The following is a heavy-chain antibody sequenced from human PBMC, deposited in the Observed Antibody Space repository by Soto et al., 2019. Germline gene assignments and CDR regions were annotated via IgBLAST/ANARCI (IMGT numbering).Heavy chain of an antibody. CDR2: IWNDGSNK. Sequence: QVQLVESGGGVVQPGRSLRLFCAASGFTFSSYAMHWVRQAPGKGLEWVAFIWNDGSNKQYADSVKGRFTISRDNSKNTLYLQMNSLRAEDTAVYYCARGRWELLWGDYWGQGTLVTVSS. J-gene: IGHJ4*02. CDR3: ARGRWELLWGDY. D-gene: IGHD1-26*01. V-gene: IGHV3-33*01. CDR1: GFTFSSYA.